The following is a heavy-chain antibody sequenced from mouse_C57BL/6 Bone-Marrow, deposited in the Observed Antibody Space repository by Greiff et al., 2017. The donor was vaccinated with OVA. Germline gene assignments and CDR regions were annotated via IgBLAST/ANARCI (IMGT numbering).Heavy chain of an antibody. CDR2: IYPGDGDT. D-gene: IGHD2-2*01. J-gene: IGHJ3*01. Sequence: VQLQQSGAELVKPGASVKISCKASGYAFSSYWMNWVKQRPGKGLEWIGQIYPGDGDTNYNGKFKGKATLTADKSSSTAYMQLSSLTSEDSAVYFCARREKGRLRQFAYWGQGTLVTVSA. CDR1: GYAFSSYW. V-gene: IGHV1-80*01. CDR3: ARREKGRLRQFAY.